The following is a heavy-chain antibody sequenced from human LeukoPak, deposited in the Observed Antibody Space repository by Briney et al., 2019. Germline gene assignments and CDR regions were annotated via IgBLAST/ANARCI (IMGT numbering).Heavy chain of an antibody. CDR2: IKNDGSST. Sequence: GGSLRLSCAASGFTFSSYWMHWVRQAPGKGLVWVSRIKNDGSSTNYADSVKGRFTISRDNAKNTLYLQMNSLRAEGTAVYYCARLTFGGYSGSGSDIWGQGTMVTVSS. J-gene: IGHJ3*02. D-gene: IGHD3-10*01. CDR3: ARLTFGGYSGSGSDI. V-gene: IGHV3-74*01. CDR1: GFTFSSYW.